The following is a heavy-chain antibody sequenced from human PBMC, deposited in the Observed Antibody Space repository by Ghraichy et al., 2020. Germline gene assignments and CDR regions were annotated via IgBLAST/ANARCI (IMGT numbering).Heavy chain of an antibody. CDR2: IYFSGST. J-gene: IGHJ5*02. D-gene: IGHD6-13*01. V-gene: IGHV4-59*01. Sequence: SQTLSLTCTVSGGSISSYYWSWIRQPPGTGLEWIGYIYFSGSTNYNPSLKSRVTISVATSKNKFALKLSSVTAADTAVYYCARAIAAAALRVGCWFDPGGHGTLVTVSS. CDR3: ARAIAAAALRVGCWFDP. CDR1: GGSISSYY.